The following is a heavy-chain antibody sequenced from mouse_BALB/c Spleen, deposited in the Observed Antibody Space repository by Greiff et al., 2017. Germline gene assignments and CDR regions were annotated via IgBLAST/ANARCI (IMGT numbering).Heavy chain of an antibody. CDR1: GFSLTSYG. D-gene: IGHD1-1*01. V-gene: IGHV2-9*02. CDR2: IWAGGST. Sequence: VKLMESGPGLVAPSQSLSITCTVSGFSLTSYGVHWVRQPPGKGLEWLGVIWAGGSTNYNSALMSRLSISKDNSKSQVFLKMNSLQTDDTAMYYCARVSTTVVDAMDYWGQGTSVTVSS. CDR3: ARVSTTVVDAMDY. J-gene: IGHJ4*01.